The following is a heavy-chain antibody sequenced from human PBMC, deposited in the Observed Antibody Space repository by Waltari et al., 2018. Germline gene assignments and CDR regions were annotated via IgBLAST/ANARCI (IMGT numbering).Heavy chain of an antibody. CDR3: ARGAGGYRNPGDAFDI. J-gene: IGHJ3*02. D-gene: IGHD5-12*01. V-gene: IGHV1-69*08. Sequence: QVQLVQSGAEVKKPGSSVKVSCKASGGTFSSYAISWVRQAPGQGLEWMGRINPIVGTANYAQKVQGRVTITADKSTSTAYMELSSLRSEDTAVYYCARGAGGYRNPGDAFDIWGQGTMVTVSS. CDR2: INPIVGTA. CDR1: GGTFSSYA.